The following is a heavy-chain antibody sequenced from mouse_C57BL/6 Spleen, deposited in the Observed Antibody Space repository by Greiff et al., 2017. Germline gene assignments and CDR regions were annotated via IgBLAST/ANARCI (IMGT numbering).Heavy chain of an antibody. V-gene: IGHV10-1*01. CDR2: IRSKSNNYAT. CDR1: GFSFNTYA. D-gene: IGHD2-4*01. J-gene: IGHJ1*03. CDR3: VRPPYDCNGDWYFDV. Sequence: DVMLVESGGGLVQPKGSLKLSCAASGFSFNTYAMNWVRQAPGKGLEWVARIRSKSNNYATYYADSVKDRFTISRDDSESMLYLQMNNLKTEDPALYYCVRPPYDCNGDWYFDVWGTETTVSVSS.